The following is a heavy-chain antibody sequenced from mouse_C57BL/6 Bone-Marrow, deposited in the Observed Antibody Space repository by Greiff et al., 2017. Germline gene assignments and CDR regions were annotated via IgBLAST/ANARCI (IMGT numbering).Heavy chain of an antibody. CDR1: GYSFTDYN. CDR3: ARLHLDGYSAMDY. Sequence: EVQLQESGPELVKPGASVKISCKASGYSFTDYNMNWVKQSNGTSLEWIGVINPNYGTTSYNQKFKGKATLTVDQSSSTAYMQLNSLTSEDSAVYDCARLHLDGYSAMDYWGQGTSVTVSS. V-gene: IGHV1-39*01. CDR2: INPNYGTT. D-gene: IGHD2-3*01. J-gene: IGHJ4*01.